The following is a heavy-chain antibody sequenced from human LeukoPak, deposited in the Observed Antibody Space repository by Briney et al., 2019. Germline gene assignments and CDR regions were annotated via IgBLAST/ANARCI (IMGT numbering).Heavy chain of an antibody. V-gene: IGHV4-59*11. J-gene: IGHJ5*02. CDR1: GGSISSHY. CDR3: AREVVAAGIWFDP. CDR2: IYYSGST. Sequence: SETLSLTCTVSGGSISSHYWGWIRQPPGKGLEWIGYIYYSGSTNYNPSLKSRVTISVDTSKNQFSLKLSSVTAADTAVYYCAREVVAAGIWFDPWGQGTLVTVSS. D-gene: IGHD2-15*01.